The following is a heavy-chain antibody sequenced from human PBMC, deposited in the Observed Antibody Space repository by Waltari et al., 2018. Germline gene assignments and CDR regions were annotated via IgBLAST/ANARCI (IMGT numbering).Heavy chain of an antibody. CDR2: SYPGASDT. CDR1: GYSFTSYW. D-gene: IGHD1-26*01. Sequence: EVQLVQSGAEVKKPGESLKISCKGSGYSFTSYWIGWVRQMPGKGLEWMGISYPGASDTRYSPAFQGQVTISAYKSISTAYLQWSSLKASDTAMYYCARLGGSLYYYYYYMDVWGKGTTVTVSS. CDR3: ARLGGSLYYYYYYMDV. V-gene: IGHV5-51*01. J-gene: IGHJ6*03.